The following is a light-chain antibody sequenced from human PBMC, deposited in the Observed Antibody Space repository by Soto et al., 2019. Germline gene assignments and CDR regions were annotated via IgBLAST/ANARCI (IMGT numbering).Light chain of an antibody. CDR3: AAWDGSRNGVV. CDR2: SNK. V-gene: IGLV1-44*01. Sequence: HSVLTQPPSASGTPGQRVTISCSGSSSNIRSNTVNWYQQRPGTAPKLLIYSNKQRPSGVPDRFSGSKSGTSASLAISGLQSEDEADYYCAAWDGSRNGVVFGGGTKLTVL. J-gene: IGLJ2*01. CDR1: SSNIRSNT.